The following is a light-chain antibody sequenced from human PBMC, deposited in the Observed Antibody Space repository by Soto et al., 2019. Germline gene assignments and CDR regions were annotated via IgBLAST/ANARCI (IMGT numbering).Light chain of an antibody. J-gene: IGLJ2*01. Sequence: QSVLTQPPSASGSPGQSVTISCIGTSSDVGGYNYVSWYQQHPGKAPKLMIYEVSKRPSGVPDRFSGSKSGNTASLTVSGLQAKDEADYYCSSYAASNNLGVFGGGTKLTVL. CDR3: SSYAASNNLGV. V-gene: IGLV2-8*01. CDR2: EVS. CDR1: SSDVGGYNY.